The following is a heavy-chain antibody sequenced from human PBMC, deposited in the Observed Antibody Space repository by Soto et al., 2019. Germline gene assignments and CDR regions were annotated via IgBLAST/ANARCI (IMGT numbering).Heavy chain of an antibody. J-gene: IGHJ4*02. CDR1: GFTFSSYA. V-gene: IGHV3-23*01. Sequence: GGSLRLSCAASGFTFSSYAMSWVRQAPGKGLEWVSAISGSGGSTYYADSVKGRFTISRDNSKNTLYLQMNSLRAEDTAVYYCAKDGRYDSSGYYFFDYWGQGTLVTVSS. D-gene: IGHD3-22*01. CDR2: ISGSGGST. CDR3: AKDGRYDSSGYYFFDY.